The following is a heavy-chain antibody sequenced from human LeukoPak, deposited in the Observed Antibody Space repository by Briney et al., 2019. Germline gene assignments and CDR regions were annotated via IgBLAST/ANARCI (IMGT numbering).Heavy chain of an antibody. V-gene: IGHV4-34*01. CDR1: GGSFSGYY. D-gene: IGHD6-19*01. Sequence: PSETLSLTCAVYGGSFSGYYWSWIRQPPGKGLEWIGEINHSGSTNYNPSLKSRVTISVDKSKNQFSLKLSSVTAADTAVYYCARGPRGSGWDFDYWGQGTLVTVSS. J-gene: IGHJ4*02. CDR3: ARGPRGSGWDFDY. CDR2: INHSGST.